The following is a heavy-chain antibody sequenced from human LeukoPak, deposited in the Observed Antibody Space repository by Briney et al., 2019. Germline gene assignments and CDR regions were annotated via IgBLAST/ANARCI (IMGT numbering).Heavy chain of an antibody. J-gene: IGHJ4*02. CDR3: AKGYCSSTSCPWYY. Sequence: PGGSLRLSCAASGFTFSSYAMSWVRQAPGKGLEWVSAISGSGGSTYYADSVKGRFTISRDNSKNTLYLQMNSLRAEDTAVYYCAKGYCSSTSCPWYYWGQGTLVTVSS. D-gene: IGHD2-2*01. CDR2: ISGSGGST. V-gene: IGHV3-23*01. CDR1: GFTFSSYA.